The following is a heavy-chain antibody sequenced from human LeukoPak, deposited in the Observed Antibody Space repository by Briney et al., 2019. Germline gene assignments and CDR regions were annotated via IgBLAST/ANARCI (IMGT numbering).Heavy chain of an antibody. V-gene: IGHV3-23*01. CDR3: AKDHESDGYPCLDH. Sequence: GGSLRLSCAASGFTFSNYAMSWVRRAPGKGLEWVSTISASGPYYADAVRGRFTISRDNSRNTLSLQMDSLRAEDTAVYYCAKDHESDGYPCLDHWGLGTLVTVSS. CDR2: ISASGP. CDR1: GFTFSNYA. J-gene: IGHJ4*02. D-gene: IGHD3-22*01.